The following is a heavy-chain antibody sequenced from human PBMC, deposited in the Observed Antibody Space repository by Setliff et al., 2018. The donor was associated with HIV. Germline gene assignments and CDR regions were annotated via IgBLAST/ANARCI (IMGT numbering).Heavy chain of an antibody. Sequence: PGESLKISCQGSGYSFTSYWIAWVRQMPGKGLEWMGIIYPGDSDTRYSPSFQGQVTISADKSISTAYLQWSSLQASDTAMYYCASLSGYSGDAFDVWGQGTMVTVSS. D-gene: IGHD3-22*01. CDR2: IYPGDSDT. CDR3: ASLSGYSGDAFDV. CDR1: GYSFTSYW. V-gene: IGHV5-51*01. J-gene: IGHJ3*01.